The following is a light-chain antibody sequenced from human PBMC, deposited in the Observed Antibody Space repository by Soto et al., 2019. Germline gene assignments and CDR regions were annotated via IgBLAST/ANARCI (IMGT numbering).Light chain of an antibody. CDR1: QSISSY. CDR2: AAS. V-gene: IGKV1-39*01. J-gene: IGKJ3*01. Sequence: DIQMTQSPSSLSASVGDRVTITCRASQSISSYLNWYQQKPGKAPKLLIYAASSLQSGVPSRFSGSGSETDFTLTISSLQPEDFATYYCQQIYSTPRTFGPGTKVDIK. CDR3: QQIYSTPRT.